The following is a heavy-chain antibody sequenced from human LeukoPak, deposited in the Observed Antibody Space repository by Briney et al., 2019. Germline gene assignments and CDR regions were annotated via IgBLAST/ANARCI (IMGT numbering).Heavy chain of an antibody. D-gene: IGHD2-2*02. J-gene: IGHJ5*02. Sequence: SETLSLTCTVSGGSISSHYWSWIRQPPGKGLEWIGYIYYSGSTNYNPSLKSRVTISVDTSKNQFSLKLSSVTAADTAVYYCARELYTNWFDPWGQGTLVTVSS. CDR1: GGSISSHY. V-gene: IGHV4-59*11. CDR3: ARELYTNWFDP. CDR2: IYYSGST.